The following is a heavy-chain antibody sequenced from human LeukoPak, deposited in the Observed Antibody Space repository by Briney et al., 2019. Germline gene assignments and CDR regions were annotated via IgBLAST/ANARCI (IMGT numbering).Heavy chain of an antibody. J-gene: IGHJ4*02. Sequence: ASVKVSCKASGGTFSSYAISWVRQAPGQGLEWMGGIIPIFGTANYAQKFQGRVTITADKSTSTAYMELSSLRSEDTAVYYCARTNRGWNYGGVFDYWGQGTLVTVSS. CDR2: IIPIFGTA. CDR1: GGTFSSYA. CDR3: ARTNRGWNYGGVFDY. V-gene: IGHV1-69*06. D-gene: IGHD1-7*01.